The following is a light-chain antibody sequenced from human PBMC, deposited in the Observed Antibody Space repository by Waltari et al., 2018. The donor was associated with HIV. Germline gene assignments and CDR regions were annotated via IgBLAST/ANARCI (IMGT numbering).Light chain of an antibody. CDR3: SSYAGSKNRVV. CDR2: DAY. CDR1: SSDVGTYDL. V-gene: IGLV2-8*01. J-gene: IGLJ2*01. Sequence: QSALTQSPSAAGSPGQAVPISCSGTSSDVGTYDLVSWYHQHPGKAPKLIIYDAYKRPSGVPHRFSGSKSGNTASLTVSGLQAEDEANYYCSSYAGSKNRVVFGGGTFLTVL.